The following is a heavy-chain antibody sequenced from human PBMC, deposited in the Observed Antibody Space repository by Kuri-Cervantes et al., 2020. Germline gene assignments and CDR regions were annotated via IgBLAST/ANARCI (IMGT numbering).Heavy chain of an antibody. CDR3: ARGHDY. CDR1: GFTLSDYY. CDR2: TRNKANSYTT. Sequence: GESLKISCEASGFTLSDYYMDWVRQAPGKGLEWVGRTRNKANSYTTEYAAPVEGRFTISRDDSKNSLYLQMNSLRAEDTAVYYCARGHDYWGQGTLVTVSS. V-gene: IGHV3-72*01. J-gene: IGHJ4*02.